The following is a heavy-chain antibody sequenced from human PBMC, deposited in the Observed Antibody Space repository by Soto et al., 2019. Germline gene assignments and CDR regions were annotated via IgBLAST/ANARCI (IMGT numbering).Heavy chain of an antibody. D-gene: IGHD6-19*01. J-gene: IGHJ4*02. CDR3: ATGGGAWYFLDY. CDR2: IWDDGNKD. Sequence: QVQVVESGGGVVQPGRSLRLSCETSGFTFNAYAMHWVRQAPGKGLEWVAVIWDDGNKDYYADSVKGRFTISRDNSKNTVYLQMSSLRVEDTAMYFCATGGGAWYFLDYWGQGTLVSVSS. CDR1: GFTFNAYA. V-gene: IGHV3-33*01.